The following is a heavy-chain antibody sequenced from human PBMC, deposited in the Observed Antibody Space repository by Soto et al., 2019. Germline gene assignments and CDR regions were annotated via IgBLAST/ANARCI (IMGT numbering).Heavy chain of an antibody. CDR3: ARDGSSTANWIDP. Sequence: SETLPLTCTVSYYSIYICGYYCAFIRKHPGKGLEWIGYIYHTGKTYYNPSLESRVTMSVDTSKNQFSLKLAPVTAADTAVYYCARDGSSTANWIDPWGQGTLVNVSA. D-gene: IGHD2-2*01. J-gene: IGHJ5*02. V-gene: IGHV4-31*03. CDR1: YYSIYICGYY. CDR2: IYHTGKT.